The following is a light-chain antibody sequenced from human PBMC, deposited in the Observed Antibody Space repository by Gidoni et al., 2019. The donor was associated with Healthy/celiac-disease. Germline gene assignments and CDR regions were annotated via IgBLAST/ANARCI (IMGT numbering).Light chain of an antibody. V-gene: IGLV2-23*02. CDR1: SSDVGSYNL. J-gene: IGLJ3*02. Sequence: QSSLTQPASVSWSPGPSITISCTGTSSDVGSYNLVSWYQQHPVKAPKLMIYEVSKRPSGVSNRFSGSKSGNTASLTISGLQAEDEADYYCCSYAGSSTLVFGGGTKLTVL. CDR3: CSYAGSSTLV. CDR2: EVS.